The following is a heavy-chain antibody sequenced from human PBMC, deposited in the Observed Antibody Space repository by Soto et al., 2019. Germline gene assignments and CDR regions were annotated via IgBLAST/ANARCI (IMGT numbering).Heavy chain of an antibody. CDR3: ARDKGIASGYYYYMDV. CDR1: GFTLSGYA. V-gene: IGHV3-64*01. D-gene: IGHD1-26*01. Sequence: GGSLRLSCAASGFTLSGYAMDWVRQAPGKGLEYVSGISSNGVGTYYANSVQGRFTISRDNSKNTVYLQMGSLRPEDMAVYYCARDKGIASGYYYYMDVWGKGTTVTVSS. CDR2: ISSNGVGT. J-gene: IGHJ6*03.